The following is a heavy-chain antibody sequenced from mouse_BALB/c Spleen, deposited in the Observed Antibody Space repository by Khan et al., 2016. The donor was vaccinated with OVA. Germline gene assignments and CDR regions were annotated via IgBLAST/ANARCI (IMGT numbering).Heavy chain of an antibody. J-gene: IGHJ1*01. Sequence: EVQLQESGPGLVKPSQSLSLTCTVTGYSITSDYAWNWIRQFPGNKLEWMGYISYSGSTSYNPSLKSRISITRDTSKNQFFLQLNSVTTEDTATYYWAIYAENWYFDVWGAGTTVTVAS. CDR2: ISYSGST. V-gene: IGHV3-2*02. D-gene: IGHD1-1*01. CDR3: AIYAENWYFDV. CDR1: GYSITSDYA.